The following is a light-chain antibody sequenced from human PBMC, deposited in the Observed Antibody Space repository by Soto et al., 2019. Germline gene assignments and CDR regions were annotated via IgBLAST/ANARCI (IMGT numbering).Light chain of an antibody. CDR2: SAS. V-gene: IGKV1-6*01. Sequence: AIQMTQSPSSLSASVGDRVTITCRASQDIRNDLGWYQQKPGKAPKLLIHSASSLQSGVPSRFSGSGSGTDFTLTISRLQPEDFATYYCLQDSNYPRTFGQGTKVEIK. J-gene: IGKJ1*01. CDR3: LQDSNYPRT. CDR1: QDIRND.